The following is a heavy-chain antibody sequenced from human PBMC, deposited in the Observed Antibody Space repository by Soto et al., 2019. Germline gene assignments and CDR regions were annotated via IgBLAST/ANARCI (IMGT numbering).Heavy chain of an antibody. CDR3: ARGDSTDCSNGVCSFFYNHDMDV. Sequence: ASVKVSCKASGYSFTDYHIHWVRQAPGQGLEWLGRINPKSGGTSTAQKFQGWVTMTTDTSISTASMELTRLTSDDTAIYYCARGDSTDCSNGVCSFFYNHDMDVWGQRTTVTVSS. V-gene: IGHV1-2*04. CDR2: INPKSGGT. D-gene: IGHD2-8*01. CDR1: GYSFTDYH. J-gene: IGHJ6*02.